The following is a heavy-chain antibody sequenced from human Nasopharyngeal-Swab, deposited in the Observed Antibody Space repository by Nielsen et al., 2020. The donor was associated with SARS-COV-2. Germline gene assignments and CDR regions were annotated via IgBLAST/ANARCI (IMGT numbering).Heavy chain of an antibody. CDR2: IKQDGSEK. J-gene: IGHJ3*02. V-gene: IGHV3-7*01. Sequence: GESLKISCAASGFTFSSYWMSWVRQAPGKGLEWVANIKQDGSEKYYVDSVKGRFTISRDNAKNSLYLQMNSLRAEDTAVYYCARDPDSSGYYEDAFDIWGQGTMVTVSS. CDR1: GFTFSSYW. D-gene: IGHD3-22*01. CDR3: ARDPDSSGYYEDAFDI.